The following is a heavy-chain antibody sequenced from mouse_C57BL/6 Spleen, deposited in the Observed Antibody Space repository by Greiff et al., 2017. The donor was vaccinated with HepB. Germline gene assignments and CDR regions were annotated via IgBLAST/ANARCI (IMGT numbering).Heavy chain of an antibody. CDR2: INYDGSST. CDR1: GFTFSDYY. D-gene: IGHD1-2*01. J-gene: IGHJ4*01. V-gene: IGHV5-16*01. Sequence: EVKLMESEGGLVQPGSSMKLSCTASGFTFSDYYMAWVRQVPEKGLEWVANINYDGSSTYYLDSLKSRFIISRDNAKNILYLQMSSLKSEDTATYYCARDGYERAMDYWGQGTSVTVSS. CDR3: ARDGYERAMDY.